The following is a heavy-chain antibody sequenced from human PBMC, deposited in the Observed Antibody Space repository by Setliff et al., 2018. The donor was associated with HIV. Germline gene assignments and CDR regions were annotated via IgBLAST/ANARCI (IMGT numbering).Heavy chain of an antibody. D-gene: IGHD2-2*01. CDR3: ARGHPIVPTGLVSFYFDH. V-gene: IGHV4-31*02. CDR2: IYYSGTA. J-gene: IGHJ4*02. CDR1: GGPISGGGYY. Sequence: SETLSLTCTVSGGPISGGGYYWTWIRQHPGRGLEWIGYIYYSGTAYYKPSLRSRVTISVDTSKNQLSLKLSSVTAADTAVYYCARGHPIVPTGLVSFYFDHWGQGTLVTVSS.